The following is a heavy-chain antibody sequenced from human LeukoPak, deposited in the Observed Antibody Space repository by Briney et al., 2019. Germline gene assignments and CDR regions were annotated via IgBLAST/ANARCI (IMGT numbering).Heavy chain of an antibody. V-gene: IGHV3-48*03. CDR1: GLTFSSYE. D-gene: IGHD3-22*01. Sequence: GGSLRLSCAASGLTFSSYEMNWVRQAPGKGLEWVSHISSSGSSIYYADSVKGRFTISRDNAKKSLYLQMHSLRAEDTAVYYCARDSHKFDSSGYYPDAFDIWGQGTMVTVSS. CDR2: ISSSGSSI. CDR3: ARDSHKFDSSGYYPDAFDI. J-gene: IGHJ3*02.